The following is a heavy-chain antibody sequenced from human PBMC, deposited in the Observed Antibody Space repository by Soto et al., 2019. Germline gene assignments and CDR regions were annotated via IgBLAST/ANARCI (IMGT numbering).Heavy chain of an antibody. D-gene: IGHD5-12*01. CDR2: IIPIFGTA. CDR3: ARGRGYDNLDACDI. Sequence: SVKVSCKASGGTFSSYAISWVRQAPGQGLEWMGGIIPIFGTANYAQKFQGRVTITADESTSTAYMELSSLRSEDTAVYYCARGRGYDNLDACDIRGQGTMVTVSS. J-gene: IGHJ3*02. CDR1: GGTFSSYA. V-gene: IGHV1-69*13.